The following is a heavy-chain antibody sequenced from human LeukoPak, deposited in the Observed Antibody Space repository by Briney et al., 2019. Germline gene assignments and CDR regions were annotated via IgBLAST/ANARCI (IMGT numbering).Heavy chain of an antibody. CDR2: ISWSSGSV. J-gene: IGHJ4*02. Sequence: GGSLRLSCAASGFSFDDYAIHWVRQAPGKGLEWVSGISWSSGSVDYADSVKGRFTISRDNAKNSLYLQMNSLRAEDTAVYYCAKGFGVYYFDYWGQGTLVTVSS. D-gene: IGHD3-10*01. CDR3: AKGFGVYYFDY. CDR1: GFSFDDYA. V-gene: IGHV3-9*01.